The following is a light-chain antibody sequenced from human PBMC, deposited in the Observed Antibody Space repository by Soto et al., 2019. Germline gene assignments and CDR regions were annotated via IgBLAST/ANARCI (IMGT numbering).Light chain of an antibody. Sequence: DIEKAQSPSSPSASVCHKVTMKCQSSQDISDHLNWYQYKEGEAPQLLTYDASKLESGVPSRFSGSGSGTDFSLTIGSLQPQAIATYYCQHFPKPPMTFGQGTRLEIK. CDR1: QDISDH. V-gene: IGKV1-33*01. J-gene: IGKJ5*01. CDR2: DAS. CDR3: QHFPKPPMT.